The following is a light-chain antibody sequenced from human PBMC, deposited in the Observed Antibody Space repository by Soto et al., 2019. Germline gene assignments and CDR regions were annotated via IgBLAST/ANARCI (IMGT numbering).Light chain of an antibody. CDR3: QQYGSSGT. J-gene: IGKJ1*01. Sequence: DILMPQSPATLSVSPGARSTLPGRASQSVSNNLAWYQQKPGQAPWRLIFAASTRATGVPARCSGGGSGTEFTVTISRLAPEDFAVYYYQQYGSSGTFGQGTKVDIK. CDR1: QSVSNN. V-gene: IGKV3-15*01. CDR2: AAS.